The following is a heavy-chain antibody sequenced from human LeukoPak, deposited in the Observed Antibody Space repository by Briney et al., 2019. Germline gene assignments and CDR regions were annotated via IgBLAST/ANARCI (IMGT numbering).Heavy chain of an antibody. Sequence: SETLSLTCTVSGGSISSYYWSWIRQPPGKGLEWIGYIYYSGSTSYNPSLKSRVTISVDTSKNQFSLKLSSVTAADTAVYYCARPAQATSDLDYWGQGTLVTVSS. CDR3: ARPAQATSDLDY. V-gene: IGHV4-59*08. J-gene: IGHJ4*02. CDR2: IYYSGST. CDR1: GGSISSYY. D-gene: IGHD1-26*01.